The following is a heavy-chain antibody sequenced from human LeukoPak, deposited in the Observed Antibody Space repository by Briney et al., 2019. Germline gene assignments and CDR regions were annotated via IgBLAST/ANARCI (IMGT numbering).Heavy chain of an antibody. J-gene: IGHJ4*02. V-gene: IGHV3-66*01. CDR1: GFSVSSDY. D-gene: IGHD3-22*01. Sequence: GGSLRLSCAASGFSVSSDYMTWVRQAPGKGLEWVSVIYSGGSTYYADSVKGRFTISRDNSKNTLYLQMNSLRAEDTAVYYCARDMSYYDSTSDYWGQGTLVTVSS. CDR3: ARDMSYYDSTSDY. CDR2: IYSGGST.